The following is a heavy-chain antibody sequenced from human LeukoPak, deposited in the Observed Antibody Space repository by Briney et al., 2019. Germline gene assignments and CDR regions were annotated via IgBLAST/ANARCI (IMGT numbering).Heavy chain of an antibody. J-gene: IGHJ1*01. CDR2: IKSDGRT. Sequence: GGSERLSCAASGFTLSSYWMHWVRQAPGKGLVWVSRIKSDGRTNYADSVKGRFTISRDNAKDTVSLQMNSLRAEDTGVYYCARAPSEIGGYYPEYFRHWGQGTLVIVSS. V-gene: IGHV3-74*01. CDR1: GFTLSSYW. D-gene: IGHD3-22*01. CDR3: ARAPSEIGGYYPEYFRH.